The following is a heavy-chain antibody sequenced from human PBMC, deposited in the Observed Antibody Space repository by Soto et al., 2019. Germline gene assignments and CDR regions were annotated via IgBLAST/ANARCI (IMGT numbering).Heavy chain of an antibody. CDR1: GFTFRNFV. CDR2: IYSGGST. D-gene: IGHD3-22*01. V-gene: IGHV3-53*01. CDR3: ARDRGSDYYDSSGLFDY. Sequence: GGSLRLSCAASGFTFRNFVMHWVRQAPGKGLEWVAVIYSGGSTYYADSVKGRFTISRDNSKNTLYLQMNSLRAEDTAVYYCARDRGSDYYDSSGLFDYWGQGTLVTVSS. J-gene: IGHJ4*02.